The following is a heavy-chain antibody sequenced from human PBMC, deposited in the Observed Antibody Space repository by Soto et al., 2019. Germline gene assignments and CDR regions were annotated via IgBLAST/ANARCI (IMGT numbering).Heavy chain of an antibody. CDR2: MYYSGST. CDR3: SRRAPEGFDP. V-gene: IGHV4-39*01. CDR1: GGSISRGSYY. J-gene: IGHJ5*02. Sequence: SETLSLTCNVSGGSISRGSYYWGWIRQPPGKGLEWIGSMYYSGSTYYNPSLKSRVTISIDTPKNQLSLKLTSVTAADTALYYCSRRAPEGFDPWGQGTLVTVSS.